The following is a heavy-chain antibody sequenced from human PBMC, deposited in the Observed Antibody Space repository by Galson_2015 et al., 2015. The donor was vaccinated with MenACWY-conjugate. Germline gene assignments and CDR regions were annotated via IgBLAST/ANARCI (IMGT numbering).Heavy chain of an antibody. Sequence: SLRLSRATSGFTFSNSWMGWVRQAPGKGLEWVANIKQDGSGKYYVDSVKGRFIISRDNAKNSLFLQMDSLRAEDTALYYCARAKEQWLSKTFDLWGQGTMVTVSS. CDR1: GFTFSNSW. CDR3: ARAKEQWLSKTFDL. J-gene: IGHJ3*01. D-gene: IGHD6-19*01. V-gene: IGHV3-7*01. CDR2: IKQDGSGK.